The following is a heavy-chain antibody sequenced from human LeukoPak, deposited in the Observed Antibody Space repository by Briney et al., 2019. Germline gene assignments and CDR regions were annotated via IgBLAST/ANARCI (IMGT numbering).Heavy chain of an antibody. D-gene: IGHD6-19*01. CDR2: ISGSGGRT. CDR1: GFTVSINY. CDR3: AKASRQGAVASPLDY. Sequence: PGGSLRLSCAASGFTVSINYMSWVRQAPGKGLEWVSVISGSGGRTYYADSVKGRFTISRDNSKDTLFLQMNSLRAEDTAVYYCAKASRQGAVASPLDYWGQGTLVTVSS. J-gene: IGHJ4*02. V-gene: IGHV3-23*01.